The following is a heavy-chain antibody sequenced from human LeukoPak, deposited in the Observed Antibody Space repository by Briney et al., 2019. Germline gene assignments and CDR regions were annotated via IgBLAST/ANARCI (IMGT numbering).Heavy chain of an antibody. V-gene: IGHV3-74*01. CDR3: ARELPREVTLDY. CDR1: GFTFISYG. D-gene: IGHD2-21*02. CDR2: INTDGSGT. Sequence: GGSLRLSCAVSGFTFISYGMQWVCQAPGKGLAWVSRINTDGSGTAYADPVKGRFTISRDNAKNTLYLQMNSLRAEDTALYYCARELPREVTLDYWGQGTLVTVSS. J-gene: IGHJ4*01.